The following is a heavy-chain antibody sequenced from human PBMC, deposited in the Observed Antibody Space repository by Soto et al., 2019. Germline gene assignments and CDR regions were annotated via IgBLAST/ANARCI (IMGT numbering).Heavy chain of an antibody. D-gene: IGHD1-26*01. V-gene: IGHV3-74*01. CDR3: ARGDRGAFDL. J-gene: IGHJ3*01. CDR2: IHSDGSST. CDR1: GFTFSYYW. Sequence: EVQLVESGGGLVRPGGSLRLSCAASGFTFSYYWMHWVRQAPGKGLVWVSRIHSDGSSTTYADFVKGRFIISRDNARNTVALQMNSVRVEETAVYYCARGDRGAFDLWGQGTVVTVSS.